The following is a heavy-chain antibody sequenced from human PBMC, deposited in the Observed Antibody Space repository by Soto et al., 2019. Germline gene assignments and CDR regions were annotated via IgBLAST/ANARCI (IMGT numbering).Heavy chain of an antibody. CDR1: GFTFSSYG. V-gene: IGHV3-30*18. D-gene: IGHD6-19*01. CDR3: AKVPYSSGWLAYYYYYGMDV. Sequence: GGSLRLSCAASGFTFSSYGMHWVRQAPGKGLEWVAVISYDGSNKYYADSVKGRFTISRDNSKNTLYLQMNSLRAEDTAVYYCAKVPYSSGWLAYYYYYGMDVWGQGTTVTVSS. J-gene: IGHJ6*02. CDR2: ISYDGSNK.